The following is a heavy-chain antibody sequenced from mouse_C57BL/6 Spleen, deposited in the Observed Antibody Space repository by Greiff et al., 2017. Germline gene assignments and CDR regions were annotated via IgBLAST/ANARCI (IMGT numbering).Heavy chain of an antibody. CDR1: GYTFTSYW. Sequence: QVQLQQPGAELVKPGASVKLSCKASGYTFTSYWMQWVKQRPGQGLEWIGEIDPSDSYTNYNQKFKGKATLTLDTSSSTAYMQLSSLTSEDSAVYYCARPLDSSGYPWFAYWGQGTLVTVSA. D-gene: IGHD3-2*02. CDR3: ARPLDSSGYPWFAY. V-gene: IGHV1-50*01. CDR2: IDPSDSYT. J-gene: IGHJ3*01.